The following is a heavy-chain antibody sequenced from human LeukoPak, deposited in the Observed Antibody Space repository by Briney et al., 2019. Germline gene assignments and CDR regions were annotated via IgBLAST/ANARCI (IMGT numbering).Heavy chain of an antibody. V-gene: IGHV3-15*01. CDR1: GFTFSHAW. CDR2: IKSKTDGGTT. Sequence: PGGSLRLSSAASGFTFSHAWMSWVRQAPEKGLEWVGRIKSKTDGGTTDYAASVKGRFTISRDDSKNTLYLQMNSLKTEDTAVYYCTGVNYGSGSYPLGYWGQGTLVTVSS. CDR3: TGVNYGSGSYPLGY. D-gene: IGHD3-10*01. J-gene: IGHJ4*02.